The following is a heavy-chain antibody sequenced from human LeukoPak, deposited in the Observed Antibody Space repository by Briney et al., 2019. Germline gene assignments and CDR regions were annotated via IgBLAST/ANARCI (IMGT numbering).Heavy chain of an antibody. Sequence: GGSLRLSCAASGFTFSSYEMNWVRQAPGKGLEWVSYISSSGSTIYYADSVKGRFTISRDNAKNSLYLQMNSLRAEDTAVYYCARDSPVRGVIPSYYYYYYMDVWGKGTTVTISS. CDR2: ISSSGSTI. D-gene: IGHD3-10*01. V-gene: IGHV3-48*03. CDR3: ARDSPVRGVIPSYYYYYYMDV. J-gene: IGHJ6*03. CDR1: GFTFSSYE.